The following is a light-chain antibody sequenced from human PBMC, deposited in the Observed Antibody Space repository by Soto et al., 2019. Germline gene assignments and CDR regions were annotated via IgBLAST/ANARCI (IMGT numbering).Light chain of an antibody. V-gene: IGLV2-14*01. CDR2: DVS. CDR3: SSYTNSSSYV. CDR1: SSDVGSYNR. J-gene: IGLJ1*01. Sequence: QSALTQPASVSGSLGQSITISCTGTSSDVGSYNRVSWYQQPPGKAPKLMIFDVSYRPSGVSDRFSGSKSGNTASLTISGLQAEDEADYYCSSYTNSSSYVFGSGTKVTVL.